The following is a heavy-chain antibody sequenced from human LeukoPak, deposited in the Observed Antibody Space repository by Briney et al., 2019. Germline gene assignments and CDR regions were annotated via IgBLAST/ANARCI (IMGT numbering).Heavy chain of an antibody. CDR1: GGSISNYY. Sequence: SETLSLTCSVSGGSISNYYWSWIRQPAGKGLEWIGRFYTSGGTRYNPSLESRVAMSVDASKNQFFLKLTSVAAADTAVYYGTRGAPGIAARADYWGQGTLVAVSS. D-gene: IGHD6-13*01. CDR2: FYTSGGT. V-gene: IGHV4-4*07. CDR3: TRGAPGIAARADY. J-gene: IGHJ4*02.